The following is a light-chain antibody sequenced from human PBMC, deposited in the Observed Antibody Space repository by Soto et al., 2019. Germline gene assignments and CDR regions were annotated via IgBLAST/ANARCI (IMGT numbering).Light chain of an antibody. Sequence: DIQITQSPSTLSASVGDRFTITCRASQSISSWLAWYQQKPGKAPKLLIYDASSLESGVPSRFSGNRSGTEFTLTISSLQPDDFATYYCQQYNSCSWTFGQGTKVDIK. CDR2: DAS. V-gene: IGKV1-5*01. CDR3: QQYNSCSWT. CDR1: QSISSW. J-gene: IGKJ1*01.